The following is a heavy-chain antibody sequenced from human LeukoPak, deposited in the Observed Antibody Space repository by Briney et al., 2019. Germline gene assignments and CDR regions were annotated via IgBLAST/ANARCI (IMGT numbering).Heavy chain of an antibody. D-gene: IGHD5-18*01. CDR1: GGSFSGYY. CDR3: ARVRGRQLWTPRDWFDP. J-gene: IGHJ5*02. CDR2: INHSGST. V-gene: IGHV4-34*01. Sequence: SETLSLTCAVYGGSFSGYYWSWIRQPPGKGLEWIGEINHSGSTNYNPSPKSRVTISVDTSKNQFSLKLSSVTAADTAVYYCARVRGRQLWTPRDWFDPWGQGTLVTVSS.